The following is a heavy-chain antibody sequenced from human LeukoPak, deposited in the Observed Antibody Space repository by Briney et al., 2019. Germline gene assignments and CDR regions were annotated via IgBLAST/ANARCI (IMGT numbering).Heavy chain of an antibody. CDR3: AREFFDREGGTTVLDY. J-gene: IGHJ4*02. V-gene: IGHV3-48*03. CDR1: GFAFSSYE. CDR2: ISIGGSTL. Sequence: GGSLRLSCAASGFAFSSYEMNWVRQAPGKGLEWVSYISIGGSTLYYADSVKGRFTISRDNAKNSLYLQMNSLRVEDTAVYYCAREFFDREGGTTVLDYWGQGTLVTVSS. D-gene: IGHD1-26*01.